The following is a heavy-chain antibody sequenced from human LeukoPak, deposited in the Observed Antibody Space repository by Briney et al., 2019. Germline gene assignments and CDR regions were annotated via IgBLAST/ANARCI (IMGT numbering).Heavy chain of an antibody. J-gene: IGHJ4*02. V-gene: IGHV3-13*01. CDR3: AREQAHSSSDY. Sequence: GGSLRLSCAASGFRFNIYDMHWVRQASGEGLEWVAHIGTGTDTHFSDSVKGRFTISRENARNSLYLHMNDLRPEDTAVYYCAREQAHSSSDYWGQGTLVTVSS. CDR2: IGTGTDT. CDR1: GFRFNIYD. D-gene: IGHD6-13*01.